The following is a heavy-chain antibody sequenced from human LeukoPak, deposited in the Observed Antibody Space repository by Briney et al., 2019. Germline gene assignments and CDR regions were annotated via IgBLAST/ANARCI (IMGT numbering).Heavy chain of an antibody. J-gene: IGHJ4*02. CDR1: GFTFSSYG. CDR3: ASSGWSYYFDY. D-gene: IGHD6-19*01. CDR2: ISYDGSNK. Sequence: GGSLRLSCAASGFTFSSYGMHWVRQAPGKGLEWVAVISYDGSNKYYADSVKGRFTISRDNSKNTLYLQINSLRAEDTAVYYCASSGWSYYFDYWGQGTLVTVSS. V-gene: IGHV3-30*03.